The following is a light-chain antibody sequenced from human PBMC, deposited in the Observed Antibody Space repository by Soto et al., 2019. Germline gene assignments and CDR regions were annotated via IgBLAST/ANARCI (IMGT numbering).Light chain of an antibody. V-gene: IGKV1-33*01. CDR2: DAS. J-gene: IGKJ1*01. CDR1: QDIKNY. CDR3: QQYDYSRT. Sequence: DIQMTQSPSSLSSSVGDRVTITCQASQDIKNYLNWYQQKSGKAPKLLIYDASDLETGVPSRLSGSGSGTEFTLTISSLHSDDFATYYCQQYDYSRTFGQGTKVDIK.